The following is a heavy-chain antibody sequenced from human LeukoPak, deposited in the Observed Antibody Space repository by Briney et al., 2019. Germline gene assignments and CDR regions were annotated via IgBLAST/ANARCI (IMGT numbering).Heavy chain of an antibody. V-gene: IGHV4-59*08. CDR1: GGSISSYY. Sequence: SETLSLTCTVSGGSISSYYWSWIRQPPGKGLEWIGYIYYSGSTNYNPSLKSRVTISVDTSKNQFSLKLSSVTAADTAGYYCARALEYSGYDYAPWFDPWGQGTLVTVSS. CDR2: IYYSGST. J-gene: IGHJ5*02. CDR3: ARALEYSGYDYAPWFDP. D-gene: IGHD5-12*01.